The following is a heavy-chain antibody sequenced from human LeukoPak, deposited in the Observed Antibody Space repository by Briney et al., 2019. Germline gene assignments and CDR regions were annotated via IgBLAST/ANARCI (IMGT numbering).Heavy chain of an antibody. Sequence: LPGTSLRLSCAASGFTFESYTIHWVRQAPGKGLEWVALVSYGGSNKYYIDSVKGRFTISRDNSKNTLYLQMNSLRTEDTAVYYCARVFFSSGWWEMWYALDIWGQGTMVSVSS. CDR3: ARVFFSSGWWEMWYALDI. CDR1: GFTFESYT. CDR2: VSYGGSNK. V-gene: IGHV3-30-3*01. D-gene: IGHD6-19*01. J-gene: IGHJ3*02.